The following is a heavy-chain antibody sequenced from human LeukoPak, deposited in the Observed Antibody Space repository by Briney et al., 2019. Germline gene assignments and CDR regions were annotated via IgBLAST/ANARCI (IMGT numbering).Heavy chain of an antibody. CDR3: ARGHRYSPDS. J-gene: IGHJ4*02. V-gene: IGHV1-18*01. D-gene: IGHD1-1*01. CDR1: GYTFTNSG. CDR2: ISAYNSNT. Sequence: ASVKVSCKASGYTFTNSGITWVRQAPGQGLEWMGWISAYNSNTNYAQKLQGRVTMTTDTSTSTAYMELRSLRSDDTAVYYCARGHRYSPDSWGQGTLVTVSS.